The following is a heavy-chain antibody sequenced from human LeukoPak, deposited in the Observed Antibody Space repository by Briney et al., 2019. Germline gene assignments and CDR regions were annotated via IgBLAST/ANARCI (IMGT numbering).Heavy chain of an antibody. CDR3: ARERGGDGTFDY. D-gene: IGHD2-21*02. CDR1: GGSISSGGYS. Sequence: SETLSLTCAVSGGSISSGGYSWRWLRQPPGKVGEGIGYIDQSGNTYYNPSRESRVTISVDRSKNQFSLKLSSVTAADTAVYYCARERGGDGTFDYWGQGTLVTVSS. J-gene: IGHJ4*02. CDR2: IDQSGNT. V-gene: IGHV4-30-2*01.